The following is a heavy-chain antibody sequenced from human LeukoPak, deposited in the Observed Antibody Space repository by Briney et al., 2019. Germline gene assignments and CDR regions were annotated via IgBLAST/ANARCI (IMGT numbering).Heavy chain of an antibody. V-gene: IGHV1-2*02. D-gene: IGHD6-19*01. CDR3: ACRGSSGWYKMIDY. CDR1: GYTFSGYY. Sequence: ASVKVSCKASGYTFSGYYMHWVRQAPGQGLEWMGWINPNSGGTNYAQKFQGRVTMTRDTSISTAYMELSRLRSDDTAVYYCACRGSSGWYKMIDYWGQGTLVTVSS. J-gene: IGHJ4*02. CDR2: INPNSGGT.